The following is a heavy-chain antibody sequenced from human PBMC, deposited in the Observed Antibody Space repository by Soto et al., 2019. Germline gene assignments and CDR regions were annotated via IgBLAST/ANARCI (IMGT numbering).Heavy chain of an antibody. CDR1: GFTFSSYG. Sequence: QVQLVESGGGVVQPGRSMRLSCAASGFTFSSYGMHWVRQAPGKGLEWVAVVSYDGNNEYYADSVKDRFTISRDNSKNTLYLQMNSLRAEDTAIYYCAKTITTPAVSSYSRDSTGRGALIDYWGQGTLVIVSS. J-gene: IGHJ4*02. CDR3: AKTITTPAVSSYSRDSTGRGALIDY. D-gene: IGHD3-3*01. CDR2: VSYDGNNE. V-gene: IGHV3-30*18.